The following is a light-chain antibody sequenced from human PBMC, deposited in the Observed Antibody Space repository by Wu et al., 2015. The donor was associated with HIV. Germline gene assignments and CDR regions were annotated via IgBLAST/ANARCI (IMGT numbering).Light chain of an antibody. CDR1: QSVGSY. J-gene: IGKJ3*01. Sequence: EIVLTQSPGTLPVSPGERATLSCRTSQSVGSYLAWYQQKPGQAPRLLIYDAVNRATGIPARFSGSASGTDFTLTISSLEPEDFAVYYCQQRSDWPQFTFGPGTKVDI. CDR3: QQRSDWPQFT. CDR2: DAV. V-gene: IGKV3-11*01.